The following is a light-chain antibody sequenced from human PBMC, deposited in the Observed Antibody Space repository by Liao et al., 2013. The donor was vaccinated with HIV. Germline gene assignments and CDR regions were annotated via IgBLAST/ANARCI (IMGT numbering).Light chain of an antibody. V-gene: IGLV3-1*01. CDR3: QVWDKTIDHPV. CDR1: KVASKN. J-gene: IGLJ2*01. Sequence: SYELTQPPSVSVSPGQTATITCSGDKVASKNVCWYQVKAGQSPVLVIYQDGKRPSGIPERFSGSYSANTATLTITRVEAGDEADYYCQVWDKTIDHPVFGGGTKLTVL. CDR2: QDG.